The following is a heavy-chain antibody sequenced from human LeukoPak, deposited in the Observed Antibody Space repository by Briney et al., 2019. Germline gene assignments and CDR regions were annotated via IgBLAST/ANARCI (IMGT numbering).Heavy chain of an antibody. V-gene: IGHV1-18*01. J-gene: IGHJ4*02. D-gene: IGHD2-21*01. CDR2: ISAYNGNT. Sequence: ASVKVSCKASGYTFTSYGISWVRQAPGQGLEWMGWISAYNGNTNYAQKLQGRVTLTTDTSTSTAYMELRSLRSDDTAVYYCARSSSVTIPGYYFDYWGQGTLVTVSS. CDR1: GYTFTSYG. CDR3: ARSSSVTIPGYYFDY.